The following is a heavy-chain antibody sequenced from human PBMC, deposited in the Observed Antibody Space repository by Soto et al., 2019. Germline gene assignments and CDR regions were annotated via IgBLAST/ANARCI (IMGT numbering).Heavy chain of an antibody. Sequence: GGSLRLSCAASGFTFSSYWMHWIRQAPGKGPEWVSRIEGDGSSTTSADSVKGRFTVSRDDARNTLYLQMSSLRADDTAIYYCAREGLDTAGFFDVWDQGTMVTVSS. CDR2: IEGDGSST. J-gene: IGHJ3*01. CDR1: GFTFSSYW. D-gene: IGHD6-13*01. V-gene: IGHV3-74*01. CDR3: AREGLDTAGFFDV.